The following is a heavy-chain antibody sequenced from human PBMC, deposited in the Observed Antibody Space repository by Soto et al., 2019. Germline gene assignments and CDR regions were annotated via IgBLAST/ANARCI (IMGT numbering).Heavy chain of an antibody. CDR3: ARWSRDDYGDYVAHFDY. Sequence: PSETLSLTCAVYGGSFSGYYWSWIRQPPGKGLEWIGEINHSGSTNYNPSLKSRVTISVDTSKNQFSLKLSSVTAADTAVYYCARWSRDDYGDYVAHFDYWGQGTLVTVSS. CDR2: INHSGST. J-gene: IGHJ4*02. CDR1: GGSFSGYY. V-gene: IGHV4-34*01. D-gene: IGHD4-17*01.